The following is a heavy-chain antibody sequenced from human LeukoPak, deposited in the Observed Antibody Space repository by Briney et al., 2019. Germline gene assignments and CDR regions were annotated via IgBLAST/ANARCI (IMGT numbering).Heavy chain of an antibody. Sequence: PSETLSLTCTVSGGSISSYYWSWIRQPPGKGLEWIGYIYYSGSTNYNPSLKSRVTISVDTSKNQFSLKLSSVTAADTAVYYCAREKITAAAESDAFDIWGQGTMVTVSS. J-gene: IGHJ3*02. CDR3: AREKITAAAESDAFDI. CDR1: GGSISSYY. V-gene: IGHV4-59*01. D-gene: IGHD6-13*01. CDR2: IYYSGST.